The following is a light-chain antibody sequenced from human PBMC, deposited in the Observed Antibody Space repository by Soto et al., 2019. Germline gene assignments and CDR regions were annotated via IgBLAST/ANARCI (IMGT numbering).Light chain of an antibody. Sequence: DIQMTQSPSSLSASVGDRVSITCRASQNITTFLNWYQQKPGKAPKLLIYSTSTLLSGVPSRFSGSGSGTDFSLTFSSLRREDFATYYCLQSDSTPTFGQGTKVDIK. J-gene: IGKJ1*01. CDR1: QNITTF. V-gene: IGKV1-39*01. CDR3: LQSDSTPT. CDR2: STS.